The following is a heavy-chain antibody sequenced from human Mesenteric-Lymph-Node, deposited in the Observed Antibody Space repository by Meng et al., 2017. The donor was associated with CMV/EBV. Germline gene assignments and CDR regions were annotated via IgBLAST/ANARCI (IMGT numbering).Heavy chain of an antibody. J-gene: IGHJ4*02. CDR2: INHSGST. CDR1: GYY. V-gene: IGHV4-34*01. D-gene: IGHD6-13*01. Sequence: GYYWSWIRQPPGKGLEWIGEINHSGSTNYNPSLKRRVTISVDTSKNQFSLKLSSVTAADTAVYYCAIRSSDRRGYSSSWYFLGYFDYWGQGTLVTVSS. CDR3: AIRSSDRRGYSSSWYFLGYFDY.